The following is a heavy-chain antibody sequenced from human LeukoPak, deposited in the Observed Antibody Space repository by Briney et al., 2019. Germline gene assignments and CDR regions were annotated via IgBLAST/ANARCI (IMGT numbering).Heavy chain of an antibody. Sequence: GGSLRLSCAASGFTFSTYSMNWVRQAPGKGLEWVSYISSSSSTIHYADSVKGRFTISRDNAKNSLYLQMNSLRAEDTAVYYCARGGSPDYGDYNWFDPWGQGTLVTVSS. CDR3: ARGGSPDYGDYNWFDP. J-gene: IGHJ5*02. D-gene: IGHD4-17*01. CDR1: GFTFSTYS. CDR2: ISSSSSTI. V-gene: IGHV3-48*01.